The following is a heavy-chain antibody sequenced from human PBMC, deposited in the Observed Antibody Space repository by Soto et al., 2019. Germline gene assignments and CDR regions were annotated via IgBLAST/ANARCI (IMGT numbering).Heavy chain of an antibody. CDR2: TYYKPKWFN. V-gene: IGHV6-1*01. D-gene: IGHD5-12*01. J-gene: IGHJ6*03. CDR3: ARGSWDDVSGHYYMDV. CDR1: GDSVSSNSAG. Sequence: SQTLSLTCAISGDSVSSNSAGWHWGRQTPSRGLKWLGRTYYKPKWFNNYAVSVKSRITINPDTSQNQFSLHLDSVTPEDTAVYFCARGSWDDVSGHYYMDVWGKGTTVTVSS.